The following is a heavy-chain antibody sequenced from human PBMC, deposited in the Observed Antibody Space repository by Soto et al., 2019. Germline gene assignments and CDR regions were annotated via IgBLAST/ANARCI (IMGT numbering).Heavy chain of an antibody. J-gene: IGHJ4*02. CDR3: ARGWGKYFGVNDF. D-gene: IGHD2-8*01. CDR2: VSGYSDKR. V-gene: IGHV1-18*01. CDR1: GYTFNTFG. Sequence: IQLVQSAGEVKRPGASVKVSCKASGYTFNTFGITWVRQAPGQGLEWMGCVSGYSDKRDYSRKLQDRITLTADPSTTTSYMELRSLTSDDTAVYYCARGWGKYFGVNDFWVQGTLVTVSS.